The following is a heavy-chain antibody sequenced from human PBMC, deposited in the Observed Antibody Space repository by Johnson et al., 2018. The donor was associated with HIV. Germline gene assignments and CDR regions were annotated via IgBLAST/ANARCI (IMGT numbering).Heavy chain of an antibody. CDR3: ATDIVVVLAVTGTGAAFDI. V-gene: IGHV3-30*04. Sequence: QVQLVESGGNVVQPGRSLRLSCAASGFTFSSYAMHWVRQAPGKGLEWVAVISYDGSIKYYADSVKGRFTISRDNSKNTLYLQMNSLRAEDTAVYYCATDIVVVLAVTGTGAAFDIWGQGTMVTVSS. D-gene: IGHD2-15*01. J-gene: IGHJ3*02. CDR1: GFTFSSYA. CDR2: ISYDGSIK.